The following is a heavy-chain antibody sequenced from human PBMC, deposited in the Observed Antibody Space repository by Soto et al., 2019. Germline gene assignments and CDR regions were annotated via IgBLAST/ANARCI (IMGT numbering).Heavy chain of an antibody. J-gene: IGHJ6*03. D-gene: IGHD3-3*01. V-gene: IGHV3-11*01. Sequence: QVQLVESGGGLVKPGGSLRLSCAASGFTFSDYYMSWIRQAPGKGLEGVSYISSSGSTIYYADSVKGRLTISRDNAKNSLYPQMNSLRAEDTAVYYCARVARGYLDVDYYMDVWGKGTTVTVSS. CDR2: ISSSGSTI. CDR3: ARVARGYLDVDYYMDV. CDR1: GFTFSDYY.